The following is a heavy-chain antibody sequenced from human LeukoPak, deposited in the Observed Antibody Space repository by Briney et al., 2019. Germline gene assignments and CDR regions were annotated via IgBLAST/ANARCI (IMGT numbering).Heavy chain of an antibody. CDR3: AKVRQSGYDLETYDI. Sequence: GGSLRLSCAASGFTFNNYAMTWVRQAPGEGLEWVSAISGAGDNTYYADSVKGRFTISRDNSKNTLWLQMNSLRADDTAVYYCAKVRQSGYDLETYDIWGRGTMVTVSS. CDR1: GFTFNNYA. J-gene: IGHJ3*02. V-gene: IGHV3-23*01. D-gene: IGHD5-12*01. CDR2: ISGAGDNT.